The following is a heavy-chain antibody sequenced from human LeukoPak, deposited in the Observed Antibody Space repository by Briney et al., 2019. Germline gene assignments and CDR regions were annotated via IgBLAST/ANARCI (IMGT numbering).Heavy chain of an antibody. J-gene: IGHJ3*02. V-gene: IGHV1-2*02. CDR2: INPYSGDT. D-gene: IGHD1-26*01. CDR3: VRGQPINGRPYAFDI. CDR1: GYTFTDYF. Sequence: ASVKVSCKVSGYTFTDYFMHWVRLAPGQGLEWMGWINPYSGDTTYAQHFQGRVTMTRDTSITTAYMELSRLRSDDTAVYYCVRGQPINGRPYAFDIWGQGTMVTVSS.